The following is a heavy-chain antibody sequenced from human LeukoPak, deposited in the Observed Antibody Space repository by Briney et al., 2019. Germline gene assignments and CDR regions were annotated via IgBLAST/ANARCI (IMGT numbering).Heavy chain of an antibody. CDR1: GGTLSSYA. CDR3: ASSALMATIDY. CDR2: IIPIFGTA. D-gene: IGHD5-24*01. J-gene: IGHJ4*02. V-gene: IGHV1-69*05. Sequence: SVKVSCKASGGTLSSYAISWVLQAPGQGLEWMGGIIPIFGTANYAQKFQGRVTITTDESTSTAYMELSSLRSEDTAVYYCASSALMATIDYWGQGTLVTVSS.